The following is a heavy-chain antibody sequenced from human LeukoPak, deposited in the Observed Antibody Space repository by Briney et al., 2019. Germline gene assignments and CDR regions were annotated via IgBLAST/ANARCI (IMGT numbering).Heavy chain of an antibody. CDR2: ISWNSGSI. Sequence: GGSLRLSCAASGFTFDDYAMYWVRQAPGKGLEWVSGISWNSGSIDYADSVKGRFTISRDNAKNSLYLQMNSLTTEDTAFYYCAKGTEGLATTDFDYWGQGTLVTVSS. V-gene: IGHV3-9*01. J-gene: IGHJ4*02. CDR1: GFTFDDYA. CDR3: AKGTEGLATTDFDY. D-gene: IGHD1-1*01.